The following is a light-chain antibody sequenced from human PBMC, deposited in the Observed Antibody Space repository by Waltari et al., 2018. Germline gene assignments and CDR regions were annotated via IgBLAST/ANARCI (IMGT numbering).Light chain of an antibody. J-gene: IGKJ1*01. CDR1: QVIRRT. CDR2: GAA. CDR3: QHYLRLPVT. Sequence: EIVLTQSPGTLSLSPGERATLSCRASQVIRRTLAWYQQKPGQPPRLLIYGAANRATGIPDRFSGTGSETDFSLTISRLEPEDFAVYFCQHYLRLPVTYGQGTKVEIK. V-gene: IGKV3-20*01.